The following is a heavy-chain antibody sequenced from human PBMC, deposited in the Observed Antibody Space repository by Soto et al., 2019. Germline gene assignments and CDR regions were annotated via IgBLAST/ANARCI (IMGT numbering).Heavy chain of an antibody. Sequence: QVQLVQSGAEVKKPGSSVKVSCKASGGTFSSYAISWVRQAPGQGLEWMGGIIPIFGTANYAQKFQGRVTITADEYTSTAYMELSSLRSEDTAVYYCARIRVVGGRLTYYYYGMDVWGQGTTVTVSS. CDR3: ARIRVVGGRLTYYYYGMDV. CDR1: GGTFSSYA. V-gene: IGHV1-69*01. CDR2: IIPIFGTA. J-gene: IGHJ6*02. D-gene: IGHD2-15*01.